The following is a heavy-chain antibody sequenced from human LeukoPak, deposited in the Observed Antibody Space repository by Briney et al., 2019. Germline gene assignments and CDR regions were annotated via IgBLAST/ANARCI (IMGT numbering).Heavy chain of an antibody. CDR2: ISWNSGSI. CDR1: GFTFDDYA. CDR3: AIPEGATDY. J-gene: IGHJ4*02. V-gene: IGHV3-9*01. D-gene: IGHD1-26*01. Sequence: GGSLRLSCAASGFTFDDYAMHWVRQAPGKGLEWVSGISWNSGSIGYADSVKGRFTISRDNAKNSLYLQMNSLRAEDTALYYCAIPEGATDYWGQGTLVTVSS.